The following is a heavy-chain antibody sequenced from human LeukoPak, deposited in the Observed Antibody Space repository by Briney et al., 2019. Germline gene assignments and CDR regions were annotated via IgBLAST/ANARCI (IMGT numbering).Heavy chain of an antibody. CDR3: AKTVTTQAYCWSFDL. D-gene: IGHD4-17*01. J-gene: IGHJ2*01. V-gene: IGHV3-23*01. Sequence: GGSLRLSCAASGFTFSIYAMSWVRQAPGKGLEGVSAIRGSDDNTFYADSVRGRFTISRDNSKNTLYLQMNILRAEDTAVYYCAKTVTTQAYCWSFDLWGRGTLVTVSS. CDR1: GFTFSIYA. CDR2: IRGSDDNT.